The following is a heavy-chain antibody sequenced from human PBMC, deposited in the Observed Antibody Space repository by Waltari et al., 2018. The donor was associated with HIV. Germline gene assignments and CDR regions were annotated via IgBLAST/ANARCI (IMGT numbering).Heavy chain of an antibody. J-gene: IGHJ3*02. V-gene: IGHV3-11*05. D-gene: IGHD3-10*02. CDR3: ARVARGLCQGSFDI. CDR2: IAVSSAYT. Sequence: QVHLVESGGDLVKPGGSLRLSCVGSGFTFSDYYITWIRQAPGKRLEGVSYIAVSSAYTNYGDSVKGRFTMSRDDAKKSLFLQINSLRPEDTAVYYCARVARGLCQGSFDIWGQGTMVTVSS. CDR1: GFTFSDYY.